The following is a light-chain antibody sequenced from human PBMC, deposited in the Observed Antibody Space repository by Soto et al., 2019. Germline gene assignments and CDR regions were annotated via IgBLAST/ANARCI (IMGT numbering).Light chain of an antibody. CDR2: GAS. Sequence: DIHLTRSPGVLSASVGDRVTITCRARQGISTYLAWYQQNPGKAPKLLIYGASTLQSGVPSRFSGSGSGTEFTLTISSLQPEDFATYYCQQLNSYPLTFGGGTKVDIK. CDR1: QGISTY. V-gene: IGKV1-9*01. CDR3: QQLNSYPLT. J-gene: IGKJ4*01.